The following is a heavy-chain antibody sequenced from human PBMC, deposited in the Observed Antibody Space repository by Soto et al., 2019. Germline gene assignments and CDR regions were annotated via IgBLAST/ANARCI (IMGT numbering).Heavy chain of an antibody. CDR1: GFTLSSYS. CDR2: ISSSSSYI. J-gene: IGHJ5*02. V-gene: IGHV3-21*01. CDR3: ARDHFGIAAHNWFDP. D-gene: IGHD6-6*01. Sequence: PGGSLRRSWAASGFTLSSYSMNWVRQAPGKGLEWVSSISSSSSYIYYADSVKGRFTISRDNAKNSLYLQMNSLRAEDTAVYYCARDHFGIAAHNWFDPWGQGTLVTVSS.